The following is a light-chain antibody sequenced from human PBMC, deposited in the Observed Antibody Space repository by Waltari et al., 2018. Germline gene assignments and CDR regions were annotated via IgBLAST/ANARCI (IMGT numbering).Light chain of an antibody. V-gene: IGLV2-8*01. CDR3: SSYAGSINSPYV. CDR1: SGTIGGYNY. CDR2: EVT. J-gene: IGLJ1*01. Sequence: QSALTQPPSASGSPGQSVTISCTGTSGTIGGYNYVSWYQQHPGKAPKLIIYEVTKRPSGVPDRFSGSKSGNTSSLTVSGLRAEDEADYYCSSYAGSINSPYVFGTGTKVTVL.